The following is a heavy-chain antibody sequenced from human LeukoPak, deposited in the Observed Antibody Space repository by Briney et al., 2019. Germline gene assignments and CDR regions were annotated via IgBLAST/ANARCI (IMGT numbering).Heavy chain of an antibody. CDR2: IRGSGGSI. J-gene: IGHJ4*02. CDR1: GFTFYNYA. CDR3: ARCHSSSSGDY. V-gene: IGHV3-23*01. D-gene: IGHD6-6*01. Sequence: GGSLRLSCAASGFTFYNYAMTWVRQRPGKGLEWVSSIRGSGGSIYYADSVKGRFTVSRDNSRNTLYVQMNSLTADDTVVYYCARCHSSSSGDYWGQGTLVTVSS.